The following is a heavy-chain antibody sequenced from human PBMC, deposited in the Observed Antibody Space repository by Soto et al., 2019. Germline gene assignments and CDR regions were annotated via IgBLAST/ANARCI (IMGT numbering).Heavy chain of an antibody. CDR3: ARGVYYERSGPFSDAFDI. V-gene: IGHV3-7*04. Sequence: GGSLRLSCAASGFTFSSHWMSWVRQAPGKGLEWVANIKPDGSEKWYVDSVKGRFTISRDNAKNSLYLQMNSLRAEDTAVYYCARGVYYERSGPFSDAFDIWRQGTMVTVSS. CDR2: IKPDGSEK. D-gene: IGHD3-22*01. CDR1: GFTFSSHW. J-gene: IGHJ3*02.